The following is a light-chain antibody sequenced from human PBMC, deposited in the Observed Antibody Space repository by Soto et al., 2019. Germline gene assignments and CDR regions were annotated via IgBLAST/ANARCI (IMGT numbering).Light chain of an antibody. Sequence: QSALTHPASVSGSPGQSVTISCTGTSSDVGGYDYVSWYQLHPGKAPKLMVFEVSNRPSGVSYRFSGSKSGNTASLPISGLQAEDEADYFCSSYSISTAYLFGTGTKVTAL. CDR2: EVS. CDR1: SSDVGGYDY. V-gene: IGLV2-14*01. CDR3: SSYSISTAYL. J-gene: IGLJ1*01.